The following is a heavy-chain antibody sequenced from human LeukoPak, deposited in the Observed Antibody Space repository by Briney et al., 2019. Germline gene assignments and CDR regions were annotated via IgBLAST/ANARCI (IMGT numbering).Heavy chain of an antibody. D-gene: IGHD4-17*01. V-gene: IGHV4-4*07. CDR2: IYTSGST. CDR3: ARARSTTTLTYYFDY. J-gene: IGHJ4*02. CDR1: GGSISSYY. Sequence: SETLSLTCTVSGGSISSYYWSWIRQPAGKGLEWIGRIYTSGSTNYNPSLKSRVTISVDTSKNQFSLKLSSVTAADTAVYYCARARSTTTLTYYFDYWAQGTLVTVSS.